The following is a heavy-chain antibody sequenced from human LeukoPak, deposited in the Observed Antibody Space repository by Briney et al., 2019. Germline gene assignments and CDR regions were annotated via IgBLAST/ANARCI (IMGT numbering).Heavy chain of an antibody. CDR1: GYTFTGYY. CDR3: ARAPNDYVWGSYLSY. V-gene: IGHV1-2*02. Sequence: WASVKVSCKASGYTFTGYYMHWVRQAPGQGLEWMGWINPNSGGTNYAQKFQGRVTMTRDTSISTAYMELSSLRSEDTAVYYCARAPNDYVWGSYLSYWGQGTLVTVSS. J-gene: IGHJ4*02. D-gene: IGHD3-16*02. CDR2: INPNSGGT.